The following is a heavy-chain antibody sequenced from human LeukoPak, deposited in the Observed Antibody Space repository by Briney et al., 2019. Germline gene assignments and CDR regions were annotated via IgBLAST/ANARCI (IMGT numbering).Heavy chain of an antibody. D-gene: IGHD5-24*01. V-gene: IGHV3-7*01. CDR1: GFTFSSYW. Sequence: GGSLRLSCAASGFTFSSYWMSWVRQAPGKGLEWVANIKQDGSEKYYVDSVKGRFTISRDNAKNSLYLQMNSLRAEDTAVYYCARDPTLEMATITPYFDYWGQGTLVTVSS. CDR3: ARDPTLEMATITPYFDY. J-gene: IGHJ4*02. CDR2: IKQDGSEK.